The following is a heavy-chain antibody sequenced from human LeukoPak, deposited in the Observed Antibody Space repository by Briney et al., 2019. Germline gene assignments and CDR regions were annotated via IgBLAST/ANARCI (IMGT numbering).Heavy chain of an antibody. CDR2: IYTSGST. V-gene: IGHV4-61*02. D-gene: IGHD6-19*01. CDR1: GGSISSGSYY. J-gene: IGHJ6*03. CDR3: ARRGGAVAGTNYYYYYYMDV. Sequence: SETLSLTCTVSGGSISSGSYYWSWIRQPAGKGLEWIGRIYTSGSTNYNPSLKSRVTISVGTSKNQFSLKLSSVTAADTAVYYCARRGGAVAGTNYYYYYYMDVWGKGTTVTVSS.